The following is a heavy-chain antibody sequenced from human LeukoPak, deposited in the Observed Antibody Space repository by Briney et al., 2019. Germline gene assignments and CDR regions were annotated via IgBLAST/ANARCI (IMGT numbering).Heavy chain of an antibody. V-gene: IGHV3-7*01. J-gene: IGHJ4*02. CDR3: AREEYSSGWYGPDY. CDR1: GFTFSSYW. CDR2: IKQAGSEK. Sequence: AGGSLRLSCAASGFTFSSYWMSWVRQAPGKGLEWVANIKQAGSEKYYVDSLKGRFTISRDNAKNSLYLQMNSLRAEDTAVYYCAREEYSSGWYGPDYWGQGTLVTVSS. D-gene: IGHD6-19*01.